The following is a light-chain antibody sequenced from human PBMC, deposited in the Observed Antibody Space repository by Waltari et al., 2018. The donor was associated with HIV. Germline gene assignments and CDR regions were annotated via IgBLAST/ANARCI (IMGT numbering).Light chain of an antibody. CDR2: VKN. Sequence: QSVLTQPPSASGTPAQRVTISCSGSTSNIGRNTVSCFQQFPGTAPTFLISVKNQLPSGVPDRFSGSKSGTSASLAISGLQSEDEADYYCASWDDSLNGPVFGGGTKLTVV. V-gene: IGLV1-44*01. J-gene: IGLJ2*01. CDR1: TSNIGRNT. CDR3: ASWDDSLNGPV.